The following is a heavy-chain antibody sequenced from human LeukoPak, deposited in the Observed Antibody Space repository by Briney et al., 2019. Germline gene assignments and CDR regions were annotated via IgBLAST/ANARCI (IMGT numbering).Heavy chain of an antibody. J-gene: IGHJ4*02. D-gene: IGHD3-9*01. CDR3: AKDAYYDIAEY. CDR1: GFTFNNYA. CDR2: ITSSGDRT. V-gene: IGHV3-23*01. Sequence: GGSLRLSCAASGFTFNNYAMRWVRQAPGKGLEWVSSITSSGDRTFYADSVRGRFTISRDNSRSTLYLQMDSLRAEDTAVYYCAKDAYYDIAEYWGQGTLVTVSS.